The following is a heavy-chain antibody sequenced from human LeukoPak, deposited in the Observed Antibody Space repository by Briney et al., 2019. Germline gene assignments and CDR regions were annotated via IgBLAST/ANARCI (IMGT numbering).Heavy chain of an antibody. Sequence: GGSLRLSCAASGFTFSTCAMSWVRQAPGKGLEWVSAICGSGGSIYYADSVKGRFTISRDNAKNSLHLQMNSLRAEDTAVYYCARWDDLLLIDYWGQGTLVTVSS. D-gene: IGHD3-9*01. CDR1: GFTFSTCA. CDR3: ARWDDLLLIDY. V-gene: IGHV3-23*01. J-gene: IGHJ4*02. CDR2: ICGSGGSI.